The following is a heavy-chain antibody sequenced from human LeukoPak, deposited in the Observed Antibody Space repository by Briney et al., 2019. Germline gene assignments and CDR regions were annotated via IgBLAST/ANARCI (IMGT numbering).Heavy chain of an antibody. Sequence: PGGSLRLSCAASGFTFSSYWMSWVRQVPGKGLEWVSYISSSGSTIYYADSVKGRFTISRDNAKNSLYLQMNSLRAEDTAVYYCAELGITMIGGVWGKGTTVTISS. CDR1: GFTFSSYW. CDR3: AELGITMIGGV. J-gene: IGHJ6*04. CDR2: ISSSGSTI. D-gene: IGHD3-10*02. V-gene: IGHV3-48*04.